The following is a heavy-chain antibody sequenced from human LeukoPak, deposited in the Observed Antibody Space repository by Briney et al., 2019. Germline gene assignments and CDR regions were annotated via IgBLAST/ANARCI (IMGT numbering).Heavy chain of an antibody. D-gene: IGHD3-10*01. CDR1: GYNFTGYY. CDR2: INPNSGGT. Sequence: ASVKVSCKASGYNFTGYYMHCVRQAPGQGLEWMGWINPNSGGTNYAQKFQGRVTMTRDTSISTAYMELSRLRSDDTAVYYCASGAWFGEFHPLDYWGQGTLVTVSS. V-gene: IGHV1-2*02. J-gene: IGHJ4*02. CDR3: ASGAWFGEFHPLDY.